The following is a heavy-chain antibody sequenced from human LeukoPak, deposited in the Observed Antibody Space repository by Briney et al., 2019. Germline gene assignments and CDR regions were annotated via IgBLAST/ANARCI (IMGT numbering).Heavy chain of an antibody. CDR1: GFTFSSYA. V-gene: IGHV3-23*01. D-gene: IGHD6-6*01. CDR3: AKDTGYTSSATFYY. CDR2: ISGSGGST. J-gene: IGHJ4*02. Sequence: GGSLRLSCAASGFTFSSYAMSWVRQAPGKGLEWVSAISGSGGSTYYADSVKGRFTISRDNSKNTLYLQMNSLRAEDTALYYCAKDTGYTSSATFYYWGQGTLVTVSS.